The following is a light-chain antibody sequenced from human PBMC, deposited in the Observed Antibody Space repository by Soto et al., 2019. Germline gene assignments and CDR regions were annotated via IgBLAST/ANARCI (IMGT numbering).Light chain of an antibody. J-gene: IGLJ1*01. Sequence: QSVLTQPASVSGSPGHSITISCTGTSNDVGGYDYVSWYQQHPGKAPKLVIYEVSHRPSGISDRFSGSKSGNTASLTISGLQVDYEADYYCSSYATSSPYVFATGIKVNV. V-gene: IGLV2-14*01. CDR3: SSYATSSPYV. CDR2: EVS. CDR1: SNDVGGYDY.